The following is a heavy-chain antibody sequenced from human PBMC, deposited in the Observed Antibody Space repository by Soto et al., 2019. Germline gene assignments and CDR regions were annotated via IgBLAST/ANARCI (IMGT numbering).Heavy chain of an antibody. CDR2: IYPGDSP. J-gene: IGHJ4*02. CDR1: GLIGSRDS. CDR3: AIMSDGDCVDH. V-gene: IGHV3-66*01. D-gene: IGHD2-21*02. Sequence: EVQLVESGGILVQPGGSLRLSCAASGLIGSRDSVSWVRRAPGRGLEWVSLIYPGDSPFYTDSVKGRFTISRESSNNTWYLQMNSLRGEDTAVYYCAIMSDGDCVDHWGKGTLVTFAS.